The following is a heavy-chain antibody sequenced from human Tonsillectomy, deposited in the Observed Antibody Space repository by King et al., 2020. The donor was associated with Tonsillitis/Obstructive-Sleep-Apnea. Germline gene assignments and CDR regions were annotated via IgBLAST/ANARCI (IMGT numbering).Heavy chain of an antibody. Sequence: VQLVEAGGGLVQPGGSLRLSCAASGFSVTRFDMHWVRQVPGKGLEWGSGVGAAGDTYYPDSVKGRFIISQENAKNSLYLQLNSLRVGDTGVYYCARVSKFDILSGHQIFDHWGQGTLVTVSS. J-gene: IGHJ4*02. V-gene: IGHV3-13*04. CDR3: ARVSKFDILSGHQIFDH. CDR1: GFSVTRFD. CDR2: VGAAGDT. D-gene: IGHD3-9*01.